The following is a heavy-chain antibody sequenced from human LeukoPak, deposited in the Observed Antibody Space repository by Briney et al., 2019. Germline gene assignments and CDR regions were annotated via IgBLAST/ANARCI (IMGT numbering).Heavy chain of an antibody. J-gene: IGHJ4*02. V-gene: IGHV3-23*01. D-gene: IGHD3-10*01. CDR2: ISGGGDRI. Sequence: PGGSLRLSCAASGFTFSSYGMRWVRQAPGKGLEWVSGISGGGDRISYADSVKGLFTISKNTSKNTLYLQLNSLRAEDTAIYYCAKTEYIYGSGSYFQDYWGQGTLVTVSS. CDR3: AKTEYIYGSGSYFQDY. CDR1: GFTFSSYG.